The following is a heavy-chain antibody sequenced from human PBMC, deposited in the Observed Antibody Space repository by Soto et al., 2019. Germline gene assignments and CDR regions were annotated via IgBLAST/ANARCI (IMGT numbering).Heavy chain of an antibody. CDR1: GSTFPNYP. D-gene: IGHD6-13*01. V-gene: IGHV3-30-3*01. Sequence: VQLVESGGGVIHPGKSLRLSCAASGSTFPNYPMHWVRQTPDNGLEWVAVISHDGVNKNSADSVKGRFTISRDNSRNTLYLQMDSLRVEDTAMNYCVRGGYSSSWERLDPWGQGTLVTVSS. CDR2: ISHDGVNK. J-gene: IGHJ5*02. CDR3: VRGGYSSSWERLDP.